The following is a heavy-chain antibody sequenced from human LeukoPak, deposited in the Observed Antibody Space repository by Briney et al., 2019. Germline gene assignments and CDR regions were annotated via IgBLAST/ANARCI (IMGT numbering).Heavy chain of an antibody. Sequence: PGGSLRLSCAASGFTFSSYAMSSVRQAPGKGLEWVSAISGSGGSTYYADSVKGRFTISRDNSKHTLYLQKNSLRAEDTAVYYCAKDPTYRVRGVIPHFCDYWGQATLVAVSS. CDR3: AKDPTYRVRGVIPHFCDY. J-gene: IGHJ4*02. V-gene: IGHV3-23*01. D-gene: IGHD3-10*01. CDR2: ISGSGGST. CDR1: GFTFSSYA.